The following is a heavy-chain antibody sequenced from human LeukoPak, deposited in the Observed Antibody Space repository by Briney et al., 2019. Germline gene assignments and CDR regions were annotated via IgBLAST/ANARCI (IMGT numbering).Heavy chain of an antibody. CDR3: AKDRLGEWRGYFDSSGSTNYFEN. J-gene: IGHJ4*02. V-gene: IGHV3-30*02. CDR1: GFTFSTYG. D-gene: IGHD3-22*01. Sequence: GGSLRLSCAASGFTFSTYGMHWVRQAAGEGLEGVAFIRHYGSDNFYGDSVKGRFAISRDNPKNTMYLQMNSLRPEDTAVYYCAKDRLGEWRGYFDSSGSTNYFENWGQGTRVTVSS. CDR2: IRHYGSDN.